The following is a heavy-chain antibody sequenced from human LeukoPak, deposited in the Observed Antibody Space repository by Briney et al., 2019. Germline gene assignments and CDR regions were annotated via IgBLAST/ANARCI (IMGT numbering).Heavy chain of an antibody. Sequence: GGSLRLSCAVSGFTFSNYNMNWVRQAPGKGLEWVANIKQDGSEKYYVDSVKGRFTISRDNAKNSLYLQMNSLRAEDTAVYYCARGPKITIFGVVDHLRYYFDYWGQGTLVTVSS. CDR2: IKQDGSEK. CDR3: ARGPKITIFGVVDHLRYYFDY. V-gene: IGHV3-7*01. D-gene: IGHD3-3*01. J-gene: IGHJ4*02. CDR1: GFTFSNYN.